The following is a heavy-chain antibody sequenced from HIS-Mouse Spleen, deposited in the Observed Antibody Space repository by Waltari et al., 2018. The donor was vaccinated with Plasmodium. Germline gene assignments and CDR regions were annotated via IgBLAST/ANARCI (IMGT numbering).Heavy chain of an antibody. D-gene: IGHD3-16*01. CDR1: GYTFTGYY. CDR2: IKPNSGGT. Sequence: QVQLVQSGAEVKKPGASVKVSCKASGYTFTGYYMHWVRQAPGQGLEWKGWIKPNSGGTNDAQKLQGRVTTTRDTSISTAYMELSRLRSDDTAVYYCARWGVDAFDIWGQGTMVTVSS. V-gene: IGHV1-2*02. CDR3: ARWGVDAFDI. J-gene: IGHJ3*02.